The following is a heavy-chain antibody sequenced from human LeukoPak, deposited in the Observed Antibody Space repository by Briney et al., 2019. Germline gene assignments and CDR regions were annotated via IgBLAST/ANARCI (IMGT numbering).Heavy chain of an antibody. V-gene: IGHV3-23*01. J-gene: IGHJ4*02. CDR3: ATDIPPQYCYHSSGYYY. CDR2: VSLSGDRT. D-gene: IGHD3-22*01. CDR1: GFTFSTYA. Sequence: GGSLRLSCAASGFTFSTYAMNWVRQAPGKGLEWVSTVSLSGDRTYYADSVKGRFTISRDNSKNTLYLQMNSLRAEDTAVYYCATDIPPQYCYHSSGYYYWGQGTLVTVSS.